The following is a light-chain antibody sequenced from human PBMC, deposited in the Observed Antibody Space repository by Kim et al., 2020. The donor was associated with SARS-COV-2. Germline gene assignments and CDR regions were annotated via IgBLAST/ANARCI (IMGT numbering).Light chain of an antibody. CDR1: QSVTSSY. CDR2: GAY. V-gene: IGKV3-20*01. CDR3: QQYGSSHT. Sequence: EIVLTQSPGTLSLSPGERATLSCRASQSVTSSYLAWYQQKPGQAPRLLIYGAYSRATGIPDRFSGSGSGTDFTLTISRLEPEDFAVYYCQQYGSSHTFGQGTRLENK. J-gene: IGKJ5*01.